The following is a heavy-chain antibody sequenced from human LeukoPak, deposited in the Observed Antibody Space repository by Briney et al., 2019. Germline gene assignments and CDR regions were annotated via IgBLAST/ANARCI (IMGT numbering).Heavy chain of an antibody. D-gene: IGHD6-13*01. CDR1: GGSISSYY. V-gene: IGHV4-59*01. CDR2: IYYSGST. Sequence: TSQTLSLTCTVSGGSISSYYWSWIRQPPGKGLEWIGYIYYSGSTNYNPSLKSRVTISVDTSKNQFSLKLSSVTAADTAVYYCARGPSRAAGPNWFDPWGQGTLVTVSS. CDR3: ARGPSRAAGPNWFDP. J-gene: IGHJ5*02.